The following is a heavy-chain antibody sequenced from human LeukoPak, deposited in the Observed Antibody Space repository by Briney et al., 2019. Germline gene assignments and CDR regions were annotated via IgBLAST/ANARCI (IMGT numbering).Heavy chain of an antibody. V-gene: IGHV3-48*01. CDR3: ARAGLGSGSYYNGYFDY. D-gene: IGHD3-10*01. Sequence: PGGSLRLSCAASGFTFSSYSMNWVRQAPGKGLEWVSYISSSSSTIYYADSVKGRFTISRDNAKNSLYLQMNSLRAEDTAVYHCARAGLGSGSYYNGYFDYWGQGTLVTVSS. CDR1: GFTFSSYS. J-gene: IGHJ4*02. CDR2: ISSSSSTI.